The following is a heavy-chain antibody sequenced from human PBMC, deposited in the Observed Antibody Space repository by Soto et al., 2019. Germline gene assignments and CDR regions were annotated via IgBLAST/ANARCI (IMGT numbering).Heavy chain of an antibody. CDR3: ARDVLYYDFWSGYYTDPNYYYYYGMDV. CDR1: GYTFTSYG. CDR2: ISAYNGNT. Sequence: GAPVKVSCKASGYTFTSYGISWVRQAPGQGLEWMGWISAYNGNTNYAQKLQGRVTMTTDTSTSTAYMELRSLRSDDTAVYYCARDVLYYDFWSGYYTDPNYYYYYGMDVWGQGTTVTVSS. D-gene: IGHD3-3*01. V-gene: IGHV1-18*04. J-gene: IGHJ6*02.